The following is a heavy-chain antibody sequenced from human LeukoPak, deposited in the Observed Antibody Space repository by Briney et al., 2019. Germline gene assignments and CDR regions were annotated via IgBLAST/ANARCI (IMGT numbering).Heavy chain of an antibody. CDR1: GFTFSGSW. CDR3: ARELSRSGRDY. J-gene: IGHJ4*02. D-gene: IGHD3-3*01. CDR2: INQDGSAK. Sequence: GFLRLSCAASGFTFSGSWMSWVRQAPGKGLEWVANINQDGSAKNYLDSVKGRFTISIDRGKNSLYLQMNSLRDEDTAVYYCARELSRSGRDYWGQGTLVTVSS. V-gene: IGHV3-7*01.